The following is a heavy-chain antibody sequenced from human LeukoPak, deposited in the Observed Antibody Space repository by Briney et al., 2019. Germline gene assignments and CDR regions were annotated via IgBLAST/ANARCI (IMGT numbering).Heavy chain of an antibody. CDR3: ARDLGSSGWFDP. CDR1: GFTFNSYG. CDR2: IRYDESEK. Sequence: GGSLRLSCAASGFTFNSYGMHWVHQAPGKGLEWVAYIRYDESEKYYADSVKGRFTISRDNSKNTLYLQMNSLRAEDTAVYYCARDLGSSGWFDPWGQGTLVTVSS. D-gene: IGHD6-6*01. J-gene: IGHJ5*02. V-gene: IGHV3-30*02.